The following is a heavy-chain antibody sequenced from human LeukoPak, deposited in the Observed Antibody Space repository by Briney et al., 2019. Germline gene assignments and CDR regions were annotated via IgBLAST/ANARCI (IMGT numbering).Heavy chain of an antibody. CDR3: ARDYGDYVAFDI. Sequence: SQTLSLTCTVSGGSISSGGYYWSWIRQHPGTGLEWIGYIYYSGSTYYNPSLKSRVTISVDTSKNQFSLKLSSVTAADTAVYYCARDYGDYVAFDIWGQGTMVTVSP. CDR2: IYYSGST. D-gene: IGHD4-17*01. CDR1: GGSISSGGYY. V-gene: IGHV4-31*03. J-gene: IGHJ3*02.